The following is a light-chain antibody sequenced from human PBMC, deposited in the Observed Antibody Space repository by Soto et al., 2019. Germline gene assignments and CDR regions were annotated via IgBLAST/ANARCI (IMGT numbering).Light chain of an antibody. Sequence: QSVLTQPPSVSGAPGQRVTISCTGSSSNFGAGNDVQWYQQLPGTAPKLLIFGNNNRPSGVPDRFSGSKSGTSACLAISGLQAEDEADYYCQSYDSSLRGYVFGTGTKLTVL. J-gene: IGLJ1*01. V-gene: IGLV1-40*01. CDR1: SSNFGAGND. CDR2: GNN. CDR3: QSYDSSLRGYV.